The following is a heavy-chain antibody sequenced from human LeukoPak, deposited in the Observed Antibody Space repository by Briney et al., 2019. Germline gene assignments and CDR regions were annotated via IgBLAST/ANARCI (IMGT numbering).Heavy chain of an antibody. D-gene: IGHD6-6*01. Sequence: PGGSLRLSCAASGFTFTSYSMNWVRQAPGKGLGWVSVISGSGDNTYYADSVKGRFTISRDNSKNMLYLQMNSLRAEDTAVYYCAKWKYSNSGIDDYWGQGTLVTVSS. CDR2: ISGSGDNT. CDR1: GFTFTSYS. CDR3: AKWKYSNSGIDDY. V-gene: IGHV3-23*01. J-gene: IGHJ4*02.